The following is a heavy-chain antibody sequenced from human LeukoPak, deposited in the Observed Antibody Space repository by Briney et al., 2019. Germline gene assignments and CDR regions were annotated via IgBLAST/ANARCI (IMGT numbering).Heavy chain of an antibody. V-gene: IGHV5-51*01. CDR3: ARHGIYYYDSSGPDY. D-gene: IGHD3-22*01. Sequence: GESLKISCKGFGYSFTSYWIGWVRQIPGKGLEWMGIIYPGDSDTRYSPPFQGQVTISADKSISTAYLQWSSLKASDTAMYYCARHGIYYYDSSGPDYWGQGTLVTVSS. CDR2: IYPGDSDT. CDR1: GYSFTSYW. J-gene: IGHJ4*02.